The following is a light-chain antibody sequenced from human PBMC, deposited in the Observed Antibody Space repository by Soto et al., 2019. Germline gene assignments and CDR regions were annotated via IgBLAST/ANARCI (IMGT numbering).Light chain of an antibody. CDR3: QHRAIWPVS. V-gene: IGKV3-11*01. CDR2: DAS. J-gene: IGKJ5*01. Sequence: EIVLTQSPDTLSLSPGERATLSCRTSQSVRYYLARYQQKPGLPPRLLIYDASNRATGIPARFSGSGFGTDFTLTISSLEPEDFAVYYCQHRAIWPVSFGQGTRLEIK. CDR1: QSVRYY.